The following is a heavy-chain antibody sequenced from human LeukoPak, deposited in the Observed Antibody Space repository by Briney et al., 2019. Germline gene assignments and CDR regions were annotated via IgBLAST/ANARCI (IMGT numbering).Heavy chain of an antibody. CDR3: AREYSSSSGRAFDI. D-gene: IGHD6-6*01. CDR2: ITSSRSTI. J-gene: IGHJ3*02. Sequence: GGSLRLSCAASGFSLNTCSMNWVRQAPGKGLEWISYITSSRSTIYYADSVKGRFTISRDNAENSLYLQMNSLRADDTAVYYCAREYSSSSGRAFDIWGQGTMVTVSS. V-gene: IGHV3-48*01. CDR1: GFSLNTCS.